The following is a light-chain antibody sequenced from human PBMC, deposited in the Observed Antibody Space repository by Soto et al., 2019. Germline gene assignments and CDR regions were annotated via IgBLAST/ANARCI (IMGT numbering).Light chain of an antibody. Sequence: ESVWTQSPGTLSLSPGDRATLSCRASQSVSSSYLAWYQQKPGQAPRLLIYGASSRATGIPDRFSGSGSGTDFTLTISGLEPEDSAVYYCQQYGNSRGTFGQGTKVDIK. CDR3: QQYGNSRGT. V-gene: IGKV3-20*01. CDR1: QSVSSSY. J-gene: IGKJ1*01. CDR2: GAS.